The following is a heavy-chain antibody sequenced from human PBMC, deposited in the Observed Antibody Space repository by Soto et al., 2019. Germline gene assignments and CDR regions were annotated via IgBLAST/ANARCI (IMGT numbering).Heavy chain of an antibody. CDR3: ARKPTTAIDY. V-gene: IGHV3-21*01. Sequence: PGGSLRLSCAASGFTFSNHSMNWVRQAPGKGLEWVSSISSSSSYIYYADSLKGRFTISRDNAKNSLYLQMNSLRAEDTAVYYCARKPTTAIDYWGQGTLVTVSS. D-gene: IGHD4-17*01. J-gene: IGHJ4*02. CDR1: GFTFSNHS. CDR2: ISSSSSYI.